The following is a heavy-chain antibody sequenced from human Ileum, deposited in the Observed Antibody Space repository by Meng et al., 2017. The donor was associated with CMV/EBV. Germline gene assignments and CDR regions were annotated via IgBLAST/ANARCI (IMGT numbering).Heavy chain of an antibody. CDR1: GFTFDDYA. Sequence: SLKISCAASGFTFDDYAMHWVRQAPGKGLEWVSGISWNSGSIGYADSVKGRFTISRDNAKNSLYLQMNSLRAEDTALYYCAKDRSVAGTHYYYGMDVWGQWTTVTVSS. J-gene: IGHJ6*02. CDR2: ISWNSGSI. V-gene: IGHV3-9*01. CDR3: AKDRSVAGTHYYYGMDV. D-gene: IGHD6-19*01.